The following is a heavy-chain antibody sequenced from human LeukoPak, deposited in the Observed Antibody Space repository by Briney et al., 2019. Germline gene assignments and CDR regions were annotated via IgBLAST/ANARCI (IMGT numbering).Heavy chain of an antibody. J-gene: IGHJ5*02. V-gene: IGHV3-21*01. D-gene: IGHD4-23*01. CDR1: GFTFSSYN. CDR2: ISTTSTYI. CDR3: AKTPRPSGPFDP. Sequence: GGSLRLSCAASGFTFSSYNMNWVRQAPGKGLDWVSSISTTSTYISYTDSVKGRFTISRDNAKNSLYLQMNSLRVEDTAVYYCAKTPRPSGPFDPWGQGALVTVSS.